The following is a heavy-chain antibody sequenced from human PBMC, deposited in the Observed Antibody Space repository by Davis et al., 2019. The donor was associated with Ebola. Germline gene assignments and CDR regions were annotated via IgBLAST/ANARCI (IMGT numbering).Heavy chain of an antibody. V-gene: IGHV3-48*04. CDR3: ARDHSLYDIIGYYYGMDV. CDR2: ISSSGSTI. D-gene: IGHD3-9*01. Sequence: GESLKISCAASGFTFSSYWMHWVRQAPGKGLEWVSYISSSGSTIYYADFVKGRFTISRDNAKNSLYLQMNSLRAEDTAVYYCARDHSLYDIIGYYYGMDVWGQGTTVTVSS. CDR1: GFTFSSYW. J-gene: IGHJ6*02.